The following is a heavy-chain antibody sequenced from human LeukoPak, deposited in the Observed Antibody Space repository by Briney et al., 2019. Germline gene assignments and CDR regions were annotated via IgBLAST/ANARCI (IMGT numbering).Heavy chain of an antibody. CDR3: AREYRRYCSSTSCYDGMDV. CDR2: IWYDGSNK. CDR1: GFTFSSYG. J-gene: IGHJ6*02. D-gene: IGHD2-2*01. V-gene: IGHV3-33*01. Sequence: PGRSLRLSCAASGFTFSSYGMHWVRQAPGKGLEWVAVIWYDGSNKYYADSVKGRFTISRDNSKNTLYLQMNSLRAEDTAVYYCAREYRRYCSSTSCYDGMDVWGQGTTVTVSS.